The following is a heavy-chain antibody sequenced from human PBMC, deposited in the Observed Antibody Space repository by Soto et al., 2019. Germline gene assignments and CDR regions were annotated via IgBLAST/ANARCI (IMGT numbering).Heavy chain of an antibody. CDR2: ISAYNGNT. CDR1: GYTFTSYG. CDR3: ARDLTTVTTNDAFDI. D-gene: IGHD4-17*01. V-gene: IGHV1-18*01. Sequence: QVQLVQSGAEVKKPGASVKVSCKASGYTFTSYGISWVRQAPGQGLEWMGWISAYNGNTNYAQKLQGRVPMTTDTSTSIAYMELRSLRSEDTAVYYCARDLTTVTTNDAFDIWGQGTMVTVSS. J-gene: IGHJ3*02.